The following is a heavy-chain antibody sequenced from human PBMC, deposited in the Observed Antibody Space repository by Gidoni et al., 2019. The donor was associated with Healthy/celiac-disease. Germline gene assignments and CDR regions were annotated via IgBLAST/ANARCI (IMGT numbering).Heavy chain of an antibody. Sequence: EVQLVESGGGLVKPGGSLRLSCAASGFTFSSYSMNWVRQAPGKGLEWVSSISSSSSYIYYADSVKGRFTISRDNAKNSLYLQMNSLRAEDTAVYYCAREGSGYSYGNYDYWGQGTLVTVSS. CDR3: AREGSGYSYGNYDY. CDR1: GFTFSSYS. J-gene: IGHJ4*02. V-gene: IGHV3-21*01. D-gene: IGHD5-18*01. CDR2: ISSSSSYI.